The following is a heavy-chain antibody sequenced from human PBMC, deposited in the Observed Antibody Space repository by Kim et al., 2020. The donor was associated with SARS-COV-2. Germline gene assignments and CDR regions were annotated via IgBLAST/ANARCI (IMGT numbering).Heavy chain of an antibody. J-gene: IGHJ3*02. D-gene: IGHD3-3*01. CDR2: IYYSGST. CDR1: GGSISSYY. V-gene: IGHV4-59*13. Sequence: SETLSLTCTVSGGSISSYYWSWIRQPPGKGLEWIGYIYYSGSTNYNPSLKSRVTISVDTSKNQFSLKLSSVTAADTAVYYCARDREWLAWRAFDIWGQGTMVTVSS. CDR3: ARDREWLAWRAFDI.